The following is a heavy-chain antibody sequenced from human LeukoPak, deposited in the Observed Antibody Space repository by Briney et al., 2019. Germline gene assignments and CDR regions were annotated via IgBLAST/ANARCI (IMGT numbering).Heavy chain of an antibody. Sequence: GGSLRLSCAASGFTFRSYAMSWVRQAPGKGLDWVSAINGSGGSKYYAAPVKGRIIISRDNSKTTLYLQMNSLRAEDTDVYYCAKGRTGTTDYWGQGTLVTVSS. CDR1: GFTFRSYA. J-gene: IGHJ4*02. CDR3: AKGRTGTTDY. V-gene: IGHV3-23*01. CDR2: INGSGGSK. D-gene: IGHD1-7*01.